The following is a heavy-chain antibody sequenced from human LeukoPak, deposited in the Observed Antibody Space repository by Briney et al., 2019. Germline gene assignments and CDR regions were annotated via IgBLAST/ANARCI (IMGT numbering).Heavy chain of an antibody. V-gene: IGHV4-30-2*01. CDR3: VYGSGYYYDAFDI. J-gene: IGHJ3*02. D-gene: IGHD3-22*01. CDR2: IYHSGST. CDR1: GGSISSGGYS. Sequence: SETLSLTCAVSGGSISSGGYSWSWIRQQPGKGLEWIGYIYHSGSTYYNPSLKSRVTISVDRSKNQFSLKLSSVTAADTAVYYCVYGSGYYYDAFDIWGQGTMVTVSS.